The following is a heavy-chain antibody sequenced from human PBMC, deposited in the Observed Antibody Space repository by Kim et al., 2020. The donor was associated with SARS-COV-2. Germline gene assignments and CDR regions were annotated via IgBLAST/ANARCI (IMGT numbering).Heavy chain of an antibody. Sequence: GGSLRLSCAASGFTFEDYAMHWVRQVPGKSLEWVSLISGDGDSTSYADSVKGRFTISRDNRKYFMYLQMNSLRNEDYALYYCAKMSRGSGWPHSFDSWG. D-gene: IGHD6-19*01. CDR3: AKMSRGSGWPHSFDS. V-gene: IGHV3-43*02. J-gene: IGHJ4*01. CDR1: GFTFEDYA. CDR2: ISGDGDST.